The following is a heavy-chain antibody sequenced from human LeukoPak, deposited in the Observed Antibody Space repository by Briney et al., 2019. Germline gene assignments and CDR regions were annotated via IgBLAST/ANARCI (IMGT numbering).Heavy chain of an antibody. CDR2: ILNNGATT. CDR3: AKAQGGTNGLLDN. J-gene: IGHJ4*02. Sequence: GGSLRLSCAASGITFSGYTMSWVRQAPGKGLEWVSSILNNGATTYYADSVKGRFTISRDSSKDTLDLQMNSLRAGDTAIYHCAKAQGGTNGLLDNWGQGTLVTVSS. V-gene: IGHV3-23*01. CDR1: GITFSGYT. D-gene: IGHD3-16*01.